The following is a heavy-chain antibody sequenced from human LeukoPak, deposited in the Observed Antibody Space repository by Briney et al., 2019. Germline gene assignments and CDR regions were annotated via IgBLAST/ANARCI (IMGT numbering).Heavy chain of an antibody. J-gene: IGHJ4*02. Sequence: SETLSLTCTVSGASLSSYYWSWIRQPPGKGLEWIGYIYYSGSTDYNPSLKSRVTISVDTSKNQFSLKLSSVTAADTAVYYCARQGGAVAGRAVDYWGQGTLVTASS. CDR2: IYYSGST. V-gene: IGHV4-59*08. D-gene: IGHD6-19*01. CDR1: GASLSSYY. CDR3: ARQGGAVAGRAVDY.